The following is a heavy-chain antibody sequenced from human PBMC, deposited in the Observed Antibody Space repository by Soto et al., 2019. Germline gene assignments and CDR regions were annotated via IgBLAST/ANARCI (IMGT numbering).Heavy chain of an antibody. V-gene: IGHV4-34*01. CDR1: GGSFSGNY. CDR3: ARDPYFGSGSDAFDI. J-gene: IGHJ3*02. D-gene: IGHD3-10*01. CDR2: INHSGST. Sequence: QMQLQQWGAGLLKPSETLSLTCAVFGGSFSGNYWSWVRQPPGKGLEWIGEINHSGSTNYNPSLTSRVTMSVDTSKNQLSLKLSSVTAADTAVYYCARDPYFGSGSDAFDIWGQGTMVTVSS.